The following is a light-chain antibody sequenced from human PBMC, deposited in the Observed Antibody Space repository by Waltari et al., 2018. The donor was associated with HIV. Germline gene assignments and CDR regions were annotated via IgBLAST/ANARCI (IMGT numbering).Light chain of an antibody. CDR1: QGISTD. CDR2: VAS. Sequence: DIQLTQSPSFLSASVRDRVTITCRASQGISTDLVWYQQKPGKAPKLLIYVASTLESGVPSRFSGSGSVTEFTLTINSLQPEDFATYYCQQLNSYPLTFGPGTKVDIK. V-gene: IGKV1-9*01. CDR3: QQLNSYPLT. J-gene: IGKJ3*01.